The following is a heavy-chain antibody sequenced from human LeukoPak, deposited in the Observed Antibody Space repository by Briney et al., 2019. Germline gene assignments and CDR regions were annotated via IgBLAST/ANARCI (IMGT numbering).Heavy chain of an antibody. CDR2: ISSSSSYI. V-gene: IGHV3-21*01. Sequence: PGGSLRLSCAASGFTFSSYSMNWVRQAPGKGLEWVSSISSSSSYIYYADPVKGRFTISRDNAKNSLYLQMNSLRAEDTAVYYCARDAAYGDYYYYYGMDVWGQGTTVTVSS. CDR3: ARDAAYGDYYYYYGMDV. CDR1: GFTFSSYS. D-gene: IGHD4-17*01. J-gene: IGHJ6*02.